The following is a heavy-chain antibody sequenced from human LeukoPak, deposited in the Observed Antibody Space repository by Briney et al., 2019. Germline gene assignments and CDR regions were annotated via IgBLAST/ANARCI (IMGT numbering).Heavy chain of an antibody. J-gene: IGHJ3*02. Sequence: PGRSLRLSCAASGFTFSSYGMHWVRQAPGKGLEWVAVISYDGSNKYYADSVKGRFTISRDNSKNTLYLQMNSLRAEDTAVYYCTRHEGDYYDSSPHAFDIWGQGTMVTVSS. V-gene: IGHV3-30*03. CDR2: ISYDGSNK. D-gene: IGHD3-22*01. CDR3: TRHEGDYYDSSPHAFDI. CDR1: GFTFSSYG.